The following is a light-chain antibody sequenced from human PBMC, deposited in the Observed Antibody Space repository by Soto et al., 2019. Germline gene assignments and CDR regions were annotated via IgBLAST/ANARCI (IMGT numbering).Light chain of an antibody. V-gene: IGKV1-5*01. J-gene: IGKJ3*01. CDR2: DAS. Sequence: DIQMTQSPSTLSASVGDRVTITCRASQSISSWLAWYQQKPGKALKLLIYDASSLESGVPSRFSGSGTETEFTLTISSLQPDDFATYYCQQYNSYSTFGPGTKVDIK. CDR1: QSISSW. CDR3: QQYNSYST.